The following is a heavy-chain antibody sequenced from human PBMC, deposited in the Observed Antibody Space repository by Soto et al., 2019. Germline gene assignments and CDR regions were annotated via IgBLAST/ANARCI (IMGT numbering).Heavy chain of an antibody. Sequence: PGWSLRLSCAASGFTFSSYWMHLVRQAPGKGLVWVSRVNSDGSITNYADAVKGRFTISRDNAKNTLYLQMDGLRAEDTAVYYCARVGATTWYWGQGTLVTVXS. D-gene: IGHD1-26*01. V-gene: IGHV3-74*01. CDR2: VNSDGSIT. J-gene: IGHJ4*02. CDR1: GFTFSSYW. CDR3: ARVGATTWY.